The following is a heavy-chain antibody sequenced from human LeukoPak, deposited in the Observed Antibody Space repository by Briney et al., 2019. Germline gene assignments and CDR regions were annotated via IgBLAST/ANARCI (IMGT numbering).Heavy chain of an antibody. CDR1: GYSFTNYW. CDR3: ARGPYCSSTSCYSPYYSYYMDV. CDR2: TYPGDSNT. J-gene: IGHJ6*03. Sequence: GESLKISCKGSGYSFTNYWIGWVRQMPGKGLEWMGITYPGDSNTRYSPSFQGQVTISADKSITTAYLQWSSLKASDTAIYYCARGPYCSSTSCYSPYYSYYMDVWGKGTTVTVS. D-gene: IGHD2-2*01. V-gene: IGHV5-51*01.